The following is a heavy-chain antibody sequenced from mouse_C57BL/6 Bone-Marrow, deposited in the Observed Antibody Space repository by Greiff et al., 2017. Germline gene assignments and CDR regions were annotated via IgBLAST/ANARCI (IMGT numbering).Heavy chain of an antibody. V-gene: IGHV5-6*02. J-gene: IGHJ3*01. CDR3: ARRVYYDYDGFAY. Sequence: EVMLVESGGDLVKPGGSLKLSCAASGFTFSSYGMSWVRQTPDKRLEWVATISSGGSYTYYPDSVKGRFTISRDNAKNTLYLQMSSLKSKDTAMYYCARRVYYDYDGFAYWGQGTLVTVSA. CDR2: ISSGGSYT. D-gene: IGHD2-4*01. CDR1: GFTFSSYG.